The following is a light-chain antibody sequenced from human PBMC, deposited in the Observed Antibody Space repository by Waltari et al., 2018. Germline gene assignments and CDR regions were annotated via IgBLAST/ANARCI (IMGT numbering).Light chain of an antibody. V-gene: IGKV4-1*01. J-gene: IGKJ4*01. CDR1: QSLFHSSSNQNF. Sequence: DIVMTQSPESLAVSLGERATINCTSSQSLFHSSSNQNFLAWYQLRPGQPPRLLIYWASARESGVPDRFSGSGYGTDFTLTISSLQAEDVAVYYCQQYYTSLLTFGGGTKVEI. CDR3: QQYYTSLLT. CDR2: WAS.